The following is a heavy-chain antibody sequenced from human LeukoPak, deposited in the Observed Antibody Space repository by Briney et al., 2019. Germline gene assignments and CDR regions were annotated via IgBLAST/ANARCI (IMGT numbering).Heavy chain of an antibody. V-gene: IGHV3-23*01. CDR2: ISGSGGST. D-gene: IGHD6-19*01. CDR3: AKVLAVAGGY. Sequence: PGGSLRLSCAASGFTFSNYAMSWVRQAPGKGLEWVSTISGSGGSTYYADSVEGRFTISRDSSKNTLYLQTNSLRAEDTAVYYCAKVLAVAGGYWGQGTLVTVSS. J-gene: IGHJ4*02. CDR1: GFTFSNYA.